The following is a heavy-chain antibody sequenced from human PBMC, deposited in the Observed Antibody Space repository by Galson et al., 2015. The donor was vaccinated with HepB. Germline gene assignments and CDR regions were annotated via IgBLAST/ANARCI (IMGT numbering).Heavy chain of an antibody. CDR3: AKDQPLNCSSTSCYRWWYFDL. CDR2: MSGSGGST. D-gene: IGHD2-2*02. J-gene: IGHJ2*01. Sequence: SLRLSCAASGFTFSSYAMSWVRQAPGKGLEWVSTMSGSGGSTYYADSVKGRFTISRDNSKNTLYLQMNSLRVEDTAVYYCAKDQPLNCSSTSCYRWWYFDLWGRGTLVTVSS. V-gene: IGHV3-23*01. CDR1: GFTFSSYA.